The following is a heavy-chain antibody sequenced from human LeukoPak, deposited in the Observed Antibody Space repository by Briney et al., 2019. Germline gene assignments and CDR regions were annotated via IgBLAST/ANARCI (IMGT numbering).Heavy chain of an antibody. V-gene: IGHV3-23*01. CDR2: ISGSGHST. J-gene: IGHJ3*01. CDR3: ARGSYYYDSNGYQGAFDL. CDR1: GFTYRSYA. Sequence: GGSLRLSCAAYGFTYRSYAMTWVRQAPGKGLECVSIISGSGHSTYYADSVKGRFTISRGNSENALYLQMNSLRGEDTAVYYCARGSYYYDSNGYQGAFDLWGQGTVVTVSS. D-gene: IGHD3-22*01.